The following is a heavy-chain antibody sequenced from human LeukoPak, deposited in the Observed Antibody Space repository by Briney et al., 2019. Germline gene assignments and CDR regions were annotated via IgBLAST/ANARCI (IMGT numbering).Heavy chain of an antibody. CDR1: GGSISSSSYY. J-gene: IGHJ4*02. Sequence: PSETLSLTCTVSGGSISSSSYYWGWIRQPPGKGLEWIGSIYYSGSTYYNPSLKSRVTISVDTPKNHFSLKLSSVTAADTAVYYCAGGGEYDFWSGYSLFDYWGQGTLVTVSS. D-gene: IGHD3-3*01. CDR3: AGGGEYDFWSGYSLFDY. CDR2: IYYSGST. V-gene: IGHV4-39*07.